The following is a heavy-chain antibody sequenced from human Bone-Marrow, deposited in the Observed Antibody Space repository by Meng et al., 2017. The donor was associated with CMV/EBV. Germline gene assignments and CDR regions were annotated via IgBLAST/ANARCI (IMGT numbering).Heavy chain of an antibody. CDR1: GYTFTGYY. Sequence: ASVKVSCKAPGYTFTGYYMHWARQAPGQGLEWMGWINPNSGGTNYAQKFQGRVTMTRDTSISTAYMELSRLRSDDTAVYYCARDGPWGIEMATIDYFDYWGQGTLVTVSS. V-gene: IGHV1-2*02. CDR3: ARDGPWGIEMATIDYFDY. J-gene: IGHJ4*02. CDR2: INPNSGGT. D-gene: IGHD5-24*01.